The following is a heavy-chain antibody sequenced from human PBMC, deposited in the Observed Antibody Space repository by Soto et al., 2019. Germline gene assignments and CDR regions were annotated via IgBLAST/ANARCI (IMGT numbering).Heavy chain of an antibody. CDR3: ARADYGDIVFEY. V-gene: IGHV2-5*02. CDR1: GFSFITTGVG. Sequence: QITLKESGPTLVKPTQTLTLTCTFSGFSFITTGVGVGWVLQSPGKDLEWLALIYWDDDKRYSPSLKSRLTITKDTSKNQVVLSMTNMDPVDTATYYCARADYGDIVFEYWGQGTLVTVSS. D-gene: IGHD4-17*01. J-gene: IGHJ4*02. CDR2: IYWDDDK.